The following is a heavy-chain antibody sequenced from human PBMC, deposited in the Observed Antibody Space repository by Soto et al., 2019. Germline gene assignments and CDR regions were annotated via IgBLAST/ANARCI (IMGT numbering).Heavy chain of an antibody. CDR1: GFTFSSYA. Sequence: GGSLRLSCSASGFTFSSYAMHWVRQAPGKGLEYVSAISSNGGSTYYADSVKGRFTISRDNSKNTLYLQMSSLRAEDTAVYYCVKGPRYCSSTSCYFGFDPWGQGTLVTVSS. D-gene: IGHD2-2*01. J-gene: IGHJ5*02. CDR2: ISSNGGST. V-gene: IGHV3-64D*06. CDR3: VKGPRYCSSTSCYFGFDP.